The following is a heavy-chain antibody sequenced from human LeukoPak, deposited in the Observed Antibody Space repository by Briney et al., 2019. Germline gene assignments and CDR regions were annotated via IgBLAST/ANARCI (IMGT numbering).Heavy chain of an antibody. Sequence: PGGSLRLSCTASGFTFSNYWMSWVRQAPGKGLEWVANMKQDGSEQYYVDSMKGRFTISRDNAKNSLYLQINSLRAEDTAVYYCARDRHYDFWSGYYTPFNSWGQGTLVTVSP. CDR2: MKQDGSEQ. CDR3: ARDRHYDFWSGYYTPFNS. D-gene: IGHD3-3*01. V-gene: IGHV3-7*03. CDR1: GFTFSNYW. J-gene: IGHJ4*02.